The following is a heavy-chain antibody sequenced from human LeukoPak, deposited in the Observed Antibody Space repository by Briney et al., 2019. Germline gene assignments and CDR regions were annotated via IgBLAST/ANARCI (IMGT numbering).Heavy chain of an antibody. CDR3: ARHPGSNPNWFDP. D-gene: IGHD3-10*01. CDR2: IYYGGST. J-gene: IGHJ5*02. Sequence: SSETLSLTCTVSGGSISSSIYYWAWIRQPPGKGLEWIGNIYYGGSTYYSRSLKSRVTISVDTSKKQFSLKLSSVTAADTAVYYCARHPGSNPNWFDPWGQGILVTVSS. CDR1: GGSISSSIYY. V-gene: IGHV4-39*01.